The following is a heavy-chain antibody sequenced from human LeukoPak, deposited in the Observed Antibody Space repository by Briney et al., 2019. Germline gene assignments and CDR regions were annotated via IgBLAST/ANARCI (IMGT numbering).Heavy chain of an antibody. CDR1: GDSVSSNSVT. D-gene: IGHD2-2*01. CDR3: ARRLTQYDCFDP. V-gene: IGHV6-1*01. J-gene: IGHJ5*02. CDR2: TYYRSTWYN. Sequence: SQTLSLTCAISGDSVSSNSVTWNWIRQSPSRGLEWLGRTYYRSTWYNDYAVSVRGRITVNPDTSKNKFSLHLNSVTPEDTAVYYCARRLTQYDCFDPWGQGILVTVSS.